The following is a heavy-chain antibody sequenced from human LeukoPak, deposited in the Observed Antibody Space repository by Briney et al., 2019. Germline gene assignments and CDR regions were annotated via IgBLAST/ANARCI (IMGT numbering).Heavy chain of an antibody. CDR2: ISYDGSNK. V-gene: IGHV3-33*01. CDR3: ARDSFRGYCSGGSCAYYYYGMDV. CDR1: GFTFSSYG. D-gene: IGHD2-15*01. J-gene: IGHJ6*02. Sequence: PGRSLRPSCAASGFTFSSYGMHWVRQAPGKGLEWVAVISYDGSNKYYADSVKGRFTISRDNAKNSLYLQMNSLRAEDTAVYYCARDSFRGYCSGGSCAYYYYGMDVWGQGTTVTVSS.